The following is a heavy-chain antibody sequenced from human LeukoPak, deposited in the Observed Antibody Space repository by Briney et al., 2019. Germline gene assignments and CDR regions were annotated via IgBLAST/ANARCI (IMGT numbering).Heavy chain of an antibody. J-gene: IGHJ4*02. Sequence: PGGSLRLSCAASGFTFSSYGMHWVRQAPGKGLEWVAVIWYDGSNKYYADSVKGRFTISRDNSKNTLHLQMNSLRAEDTAVYYCARSKMATITADYWGQGTLVTVSS. CDR2: IWYDGSNK. D-gene: IGHD5-24*01. CDR3: ARSKMATITADY. V-gene: IGHV3-33*01. CDR1: GFTFSSYG.